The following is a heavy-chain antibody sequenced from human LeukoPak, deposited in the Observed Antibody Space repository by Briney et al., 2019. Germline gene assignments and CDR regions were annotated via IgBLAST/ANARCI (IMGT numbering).Heavy chain of an antibody. CDR2: IKEDGTTK. V-gene: IGHV3-7*01. D-gene: IGHD2-21*02. CDR1: GFTFSDYW. CDR3: ARGPSAVVTTR. J-gene: IGHJ4*02. Sequence: GGSLRLSCAASGFTFSDYWMTWVRQAPGKGLEWVANIKEDGTTKQYVDSVKGRFTISRDNAKRSLYLQMNSLRAEDTALYYCARGPSAVVTTRWGQGTLVAVSS.